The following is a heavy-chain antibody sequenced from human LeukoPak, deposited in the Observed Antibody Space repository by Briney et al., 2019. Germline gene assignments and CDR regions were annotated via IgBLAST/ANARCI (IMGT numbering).Heavy chain of an antibody. D-gene: IGHD6-13*01. Sequence: GASVKVSCKASGYSFTSYGISWVRQAPGQGLEWMGWISTYNANTNYALKLQGRVTLTTDTSTSTAYMELKSLRSDDTAVYYCARGIAAAGTSNYWGQGTLVTVSS. J-gene: IGHJ4*02. CDR3: ARGIAAAGTSNY. CDR1: GYSFTSYG. CDR2: ISTYNANT. V-gene: IGHV1-18*01.